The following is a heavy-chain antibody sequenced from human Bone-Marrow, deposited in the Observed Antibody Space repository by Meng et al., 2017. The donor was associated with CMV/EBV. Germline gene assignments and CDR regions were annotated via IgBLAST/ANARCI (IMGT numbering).Heavy chain of an antibody. CDR1: GYTFTGYY. Sequence: ASVKVSSKSSGYTFTGYYIHWVRQAPGQGLEWMGWINPNSGGTSYAQKFQGRATMTRDTSISTAYMELSSLRSDDTAVYYCARGYSYGYSWYFDYWGQGTLVTVSS. V-gene: IGHV1-2*02. CDR3: ARGYSYGYSWYFDY. J-gene: IGHJ4*02. D-gene: IGHD5-18*01. CDR2: INPNSGGT.